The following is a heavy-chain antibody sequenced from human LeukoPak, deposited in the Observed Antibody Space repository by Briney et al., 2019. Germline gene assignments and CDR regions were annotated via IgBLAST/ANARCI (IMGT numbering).Heavy chain of an antibody. J-gene: IGHJ6*01. V-gene: IGHV3-30*18. D-gene: IGHD6-13*01. CDR3: ANHLLAAAGPSVESHYHGMAM. CDR2: ISYDGSNK. Sequence: GGSLTLSCAASGFTFSSYGMHWVRQAPGKGLEWVAVISYDGSNKYYADSVKGRFTISRDNSKNTLYLQMNSLRAEDTAVYYCANHLLAAAGPSVESHYHGMAMPGPGTTVTVSS. CDR1: GFTFSSYG.